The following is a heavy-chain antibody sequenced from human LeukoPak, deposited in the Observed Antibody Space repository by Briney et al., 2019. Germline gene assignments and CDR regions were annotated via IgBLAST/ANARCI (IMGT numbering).Heavy chain of an antibody. V-gene: IGHV3-7*01. CDR3: ARERITTIVVVADY. CDR2: IKQDGSEK. D-gene: IGHD3-22*01. CDR1: GFTFSSYW. Sequence: GGSLRLSCAASGFTFSSYWMSWVRQAPGKGLEWVANIKQDGSEKYYVDSVKGRFTISRDNAKNSLYLQMNSLRAEDTAVYYCARERITTIVVVADYWGQGTLVTVSS. J-gene: IGHJ4*02.